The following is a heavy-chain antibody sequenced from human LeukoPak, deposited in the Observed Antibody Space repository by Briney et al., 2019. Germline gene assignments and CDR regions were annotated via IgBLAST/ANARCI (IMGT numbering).Heavy chain of an antibody. J-gene: IGHJ4*02. Sequence: GGYLILSCAASAFTFSNYWMSWVRQAPGKGLQWVANIKEDGSEINYGDSVKGRFTISRDNAKNSLYLQMNSLRVDDTAVYYCARNRGYSTFDYWGQGTLVTVSS. D-gene: IGHD4-23*01. CDR2: IKEDGSEI. V-gene: IGHV3-7*01. CDR3: ARNRGYSTFDY. CDR1: AFTFSNYW.